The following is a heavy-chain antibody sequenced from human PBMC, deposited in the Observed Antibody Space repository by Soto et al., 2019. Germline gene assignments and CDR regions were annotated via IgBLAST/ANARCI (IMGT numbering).Heavy chain of an antibody. CDR2: INHSGST. CDR1: GGSFSGYY. Sequence: PSETLSLTCAVYGGSFSGYYWSWIRQPPGKGLEWIGEINHSGSTNYNPSLKSRVTISVDTSKNQFSLKLSSVTAADTAVYYCARGETHYDFWSGYYDYYGMDVWGQGTTVTVSS. D-gene: IGHD3-3*01. V-gene: IGHV4-34*01. J-gene: IGHJ6*02. CDR3: ARGETHYDFWSGYYDYYGMDV.